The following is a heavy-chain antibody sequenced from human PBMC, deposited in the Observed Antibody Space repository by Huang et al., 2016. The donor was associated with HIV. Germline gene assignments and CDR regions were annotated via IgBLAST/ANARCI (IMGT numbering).Heavy chain of an antibody. J-gene: IGHJ4*02. CDR3: ARDIAIFGEPLDS. V-gene: IGHV4-38-2*01. Sequence: QESGPGLVKPSETLSLTFPAVLQSSGLYSLSSVVTVPSSSLGPPVPGKGLGWISSINYDGSTYYKSSLKSRLTTSLDTSKNQFSLKLTSVTAADTAVYFCARDIAIFGEPLDSWGQGTAVTVSS. CDR1: GLYSLSSVVTVPS. CDR2: INYDGST. D-gene: IGHD3-3*01.